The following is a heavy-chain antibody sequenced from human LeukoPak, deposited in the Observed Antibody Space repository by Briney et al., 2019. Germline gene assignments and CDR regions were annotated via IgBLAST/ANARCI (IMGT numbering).Heavy chain of an antibody. CDR2: IYSGGST. V-gene: IGHV3-53*01. Sequence: WGSLKLSCAASGFTVSSNYMSWVRQAPGKGLEWVSVIYSGGSTYYADSVKGRFTISRDNSKNTLYLQMNSLRAEDTAVYYCARVHSLTSGWATGYFDYWGQGTLVTVSS. CDR1: GFTVSSNY. J-gene: IGHJ4*02. D-gene: IGHD6-19*01. CDR3: ARVHSLTSGWATGYFDY.